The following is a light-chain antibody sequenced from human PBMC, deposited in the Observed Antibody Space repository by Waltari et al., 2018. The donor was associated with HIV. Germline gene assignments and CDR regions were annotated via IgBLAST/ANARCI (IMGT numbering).Light chain of an antibody. CDR3: QSYDTRSSGFLV. CDR2: GNI. J-gene: IGLJ3*02. Sequence: QSVLTQPPSVSGAPGQTVTISCPGSSSNIGANYAVPWYQQLPGRAPKVLVYGNIYRPPGVPDRFSGSKSGTSASLAITGLQADDEGYYYCQSYDTRSSGFLVFGGGTKVTVL. CDR1: SSNIGANYA. V-gene: IGLV1-40*01.